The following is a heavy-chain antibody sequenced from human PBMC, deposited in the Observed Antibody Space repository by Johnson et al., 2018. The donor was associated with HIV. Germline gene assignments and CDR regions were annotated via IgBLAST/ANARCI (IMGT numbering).Heavy chain of an antibody. D-gene: IGHD3-3*01. CDR1: GFTVSSNY. CDR3: ARAGRPYHFWSGYYSRDAFDI. V-gene: IGHV3-66*02. CDR2: IYSGGST. Sequence: MQLVESGGGLVQPGGSLRLSCAASGFTVSSNYMSWVRQAPGKGLEWVSVIYSGGSTYYADSVKGRFTISRDNSKNTLYLQMNSLRAEDTAVYYCARAGRPYHFWSGYYSRDAFDIWGQGTMVTVSS. J-gene: IGHJ3*02.